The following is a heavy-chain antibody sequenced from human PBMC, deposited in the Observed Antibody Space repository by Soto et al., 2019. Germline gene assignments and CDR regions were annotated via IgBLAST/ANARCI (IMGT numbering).Heavy chain of an antibody. V-gene: IGHV1-18*01. Sequence: QVQLVQSGAEVKKPGASVKVSCKASGYTFTNYGISWVRQAPGQGLEWMGWINTYNGNTNYAQKLQGRVTMTTATSASTAYMELRRLGSDDTAVYYWVRDWFGVDYWGQGTLVTFSS. CDR1: GYTFTNYG. CDR3: VRDWFGVDY. CDR2: INTYNGNT. D-gene: IGHD3-16*01. J-gene: IGHJ4*02.